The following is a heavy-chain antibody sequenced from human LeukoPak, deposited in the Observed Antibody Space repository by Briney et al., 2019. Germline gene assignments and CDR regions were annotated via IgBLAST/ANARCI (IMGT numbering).Heavy chain of an antibody. D-gene: IGHD2-21*02. Sequence: GGSLRLSCAASGFTFDDYGMSWVRQAPGKGLEWVPGTNWNGGSTGYADSVKGRFTISRDNAKNSLYLQVNSLRAEDTALYYCARELSTGIGYYYMDVWGKGTTVTVSS. CDR2: TNWNGGST. V-gene: IGHV3-20*04. CDR3: ARELSTGIGYYYMDV. J-gene: IGHJ6*03. CDR1: GFTFDDYG.